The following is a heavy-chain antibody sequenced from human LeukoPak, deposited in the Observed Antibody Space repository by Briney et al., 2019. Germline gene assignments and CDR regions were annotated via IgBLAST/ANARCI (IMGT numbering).Heavy chain of an antibody. CDR2: IKQDGSEK. CDR1: GFTFSSYW. J-gene: IGHJ1*01. Sequence: PGGSLRLSCAASGFTFSSYWMSWVRQAPGKGLEWVANIKQDGSEKYYVDSVKGRFTISRDNAKNSLYLQVHSLRAEDTAVYYCARALLIGLEYFQHWGQGTLVTVSS. V-gene: IGHV3-7*01. CDR3: ARALLIGLEYFQH. D-gene: IGHD2/OR15-2a*01.